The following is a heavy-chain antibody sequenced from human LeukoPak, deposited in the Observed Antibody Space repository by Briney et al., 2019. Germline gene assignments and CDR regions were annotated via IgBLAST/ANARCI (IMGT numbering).Heavy chain of an antibody. D-gene: IGHD1-7*01. Sequence: GGSLRLSCAASGFTVSSNYMSWVRQAPGKGLEWVSVIYSGGSTYYADSVKGRFTISRDNSKNTLYLQMNSLRAEDTAVYYCARGQLELRRWDYYYYYMDVWGKGTTVTVSS. J-gene: IGHJ6*03. V-gene: IGHV3-53*01. CDR2: IYSGGST. CDR1: GFTVSSNY. CDR3: ARGQLELRRWDYYYYYMDV.